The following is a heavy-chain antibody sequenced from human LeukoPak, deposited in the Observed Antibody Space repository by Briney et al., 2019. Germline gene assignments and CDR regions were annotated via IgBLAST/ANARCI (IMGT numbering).Heavy chain of an antibody. D-gene: IGHD6-19*01. CDR1: GGSISSYY. J-gene: IGHJ4*02. V-gene: IGHV4-59*01. CDR2: IYYSGST. Sequence: SETLSLTCTVSGGSISSYYWSWIRQPPGKGREWIGYIYYSGSTNYNPSLKSRVTISVDTSKNQFSLKLSSVTAADTATYYCAREPSLAGFASGLGFNYWGQGILVTVSS. CDR3: AREPSLAGFASGLGFNY.